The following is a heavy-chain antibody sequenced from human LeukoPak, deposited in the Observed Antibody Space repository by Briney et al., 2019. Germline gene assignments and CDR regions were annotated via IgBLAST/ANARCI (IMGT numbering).Heavy chain of an antibody. V-gene: IGHV1-3*01. J-gene: IGHJ4*02. CDR1: GYTFTSYA. D-gene: IGHD3-10*01. CDR3: ARDRGSLTMVRGAIDHYFDY. CDR2: INAGNGNT. Sequence: GASVKVSCKASGYTFTSYAMHWVRQAPGQRLEWMGWINAGNGNTKYSQKFQGRVTITRDTSASTAYMELSSLRSEDTAVYYCARDRGSLTMVRGAIDHYFDYWGQGTLVTVSS.